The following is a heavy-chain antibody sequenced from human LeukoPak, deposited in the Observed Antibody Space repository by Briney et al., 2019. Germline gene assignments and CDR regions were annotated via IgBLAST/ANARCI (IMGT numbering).Heavy chain of an antibody. V-gene: IGHV1-2*02. D-gene: IGHD5-12*01. CDR3: ARHSGYGRSYYYYYYMDV. J-gene: IGHJ6*03. CDR1: GYTFTGYY. CDR2: INPNSGAT. Sequence: ASVKVSCKASGYTFTGYYMHWVRQAPGQGLEWMGWINPNSGATNYAQKFQGRVTMTRDTSISTAYMELSRLRSDDTAVYYCARHSGYGRSYYYYYYMDVWGKGTTVTISS.